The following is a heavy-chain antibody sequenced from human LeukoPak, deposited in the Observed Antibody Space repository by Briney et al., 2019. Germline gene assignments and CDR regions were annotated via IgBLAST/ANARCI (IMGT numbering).Heavy chain of an antibody. CDR1: GFAFSSYA. CDR2: ISGSGGST. Sequence: PGGSLRLSCAASGFAFSSYAMSWVRQAPGKGLEWVSAISGSGGSTYYADSVKGRFTISRDNSKNTLYLQMNSLRAEDTAVYYCAKATIFGVVTKFDYWGQGTLVTVSS. V-gene: IGHV3-23*01. D-gene: IGHD3-3*01. J-gene: IGHJ4*02. CDR3: AKATIFGVVTKFDY.